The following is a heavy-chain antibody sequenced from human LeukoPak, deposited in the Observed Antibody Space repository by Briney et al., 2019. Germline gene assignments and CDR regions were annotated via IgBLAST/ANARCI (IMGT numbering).Heavy chain of an antibody. J-gene: IGHJ4*02. D-gene: IGHD6-13*01. CDR3: ASASGVYSSSWNLFDY. Sequence: PSETLSLTCTVSGGSISSHYWSWIRQPPGKGLEWIGYIYYSGSTNYNPSLKSRVTISVDTSKNQFSLKLSSVTAADTAVYYCASASGVYSSSWNLFDYRGQGTLVTVSS. V-gene: IGHV4-59*11. CDR1: GGSISSHY. CDR2: IYYSGST.